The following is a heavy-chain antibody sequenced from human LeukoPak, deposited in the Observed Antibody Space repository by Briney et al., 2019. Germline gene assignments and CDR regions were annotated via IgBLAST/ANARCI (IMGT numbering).Heavy chain of an antibody. Sequence: GGSLRLSCAASGFTFSSYEMNWVRQAPGKGLEWISYISSSGGTIYYADSVKGRFTISRDNAKNTLYLQINSLRAEDTAVYYCARDISVHYCSGGSCYPFYYYYGLDVWGQGSSVTVSS. D-gene: IGHD2-15*01. J-gene: IGHJ6*02. CDR3: ARDISVHYCSGGSCYPFYYYYGLDV. CDR1: GFTFSSYE. V-gene: IGHV3-48*03. CDR2: ISSSGGTI.